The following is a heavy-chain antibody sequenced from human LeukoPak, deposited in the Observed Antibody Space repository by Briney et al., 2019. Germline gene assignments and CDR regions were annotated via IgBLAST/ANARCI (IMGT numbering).Heavy chain of an antibody. Sequence: GGSLRLSCAASGFAFSYYWMSWVRQAPGKGLEWVAKIKQDGSEKYYVDSVKGRFTISRDNAKNSLYLQMNSLRAEDTAVYYCARDEPDCSSTTCYSSIYYYMDVWGKGTTVTVSS. J-gene: IGHJ6*03. V-gene: IGHV3-7*01. CDR2: IKQDGSEK. CDR3: ARDEPDCSSTTCYSSIYYYMDV. CDR1: GFAFSYYW. D-gene: IGHD2-2*01.